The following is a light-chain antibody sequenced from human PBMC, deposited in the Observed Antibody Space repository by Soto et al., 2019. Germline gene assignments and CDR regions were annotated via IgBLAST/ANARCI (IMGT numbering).Light chain of an antibody. V-gene: IGKV1-5*03. CDR2: KTS. J-gene: IGKJ4*01. CDR1: QSISIW. CDR3: PQYYSYPLS. Sequence: DIQMTQSPSTLSASVGDRVTITCRASQSISIWLAWYQQKPGKAPKLLIYKTSTLESGVPSRFSGSGSGTEFTLTIDSLESDHFATYSCPQYYSYPLSFDGGTKVEIK.